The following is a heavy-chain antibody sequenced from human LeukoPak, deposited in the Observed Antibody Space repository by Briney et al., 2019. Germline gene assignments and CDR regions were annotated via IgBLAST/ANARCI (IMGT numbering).Heavy chain of an antibody. CDR2: IYTSGST. V-gene: IGHV4-4*07. Sequence: SETLSLTCTVSGGSISSYYWSWLRQPAGKGLEWIGRIYTSGSTNYNPSLKSRVTMSVDTSKNQFSLKLSSVTAADTAVYYCARAVGSGSFQTYYYYMDVWGKGTTVTISS. D-gene: IGHD3-10*01. CDR3: ARAVGSGSFQTYYYYMDV. J-gene: IGHJ6*03. CDR1: GGSISSYY.